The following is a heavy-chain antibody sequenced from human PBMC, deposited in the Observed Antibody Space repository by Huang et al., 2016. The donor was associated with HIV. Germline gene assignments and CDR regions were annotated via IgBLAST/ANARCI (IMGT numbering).Heavy chain of an antibody. V-gene: IGHV1-69*13. J-gene: IGHJ6*03. CDR3: ARQPYCGGDCAHYYYFYMDV. CDR1: GGTFSTNA. D-gene: IGHD2-21*02. CDR2: IIPMFGKT. Sequence: QVQLVQSGAEVKRPGASVKVSCRASGGTFSTNAVSWVRQAPGQGLEWMGGIIPMFGKTKYEKRFQGKVTITADESASTVYMELSSLRSDDTAVYYCARQPYCGGDCAHYYYFYMDVWGKGTTVTVSS.